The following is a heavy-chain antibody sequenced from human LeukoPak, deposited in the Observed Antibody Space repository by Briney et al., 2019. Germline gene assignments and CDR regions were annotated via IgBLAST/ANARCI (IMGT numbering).Heavy chain of an antibody. D-gene: IGHD2-15*01. J-gene: IGHJ4*02. CDR2: ILYDGSKT. Sequence: GGSLRLSCAASGFTFSDYNINWVSQAPGEGLEWVALILYDGSKTYCADSVKGRFTISRDNSKNTLYLQMDSLRAEDTAVYYCARDVNGYCSGGSCYFDYFDYWGQGTLVTVSS. V-gene: IGHV3-30*04. CDR3: ARDVNGYCSGGSCYFDYFDY. CDR1: GFTFSDYN.